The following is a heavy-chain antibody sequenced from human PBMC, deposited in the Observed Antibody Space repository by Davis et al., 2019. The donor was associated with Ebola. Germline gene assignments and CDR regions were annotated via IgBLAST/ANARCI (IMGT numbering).Heavy chain of an antibody. V-gene: IGHV3-9*01. Sequence: SLKISCAASGFTFDDYAMHWVRQAPGKGLEWVSGISWNSGSIGYADSVKGRFTISRDNAKNSLYLQMNSLRAEDTALYYCAGLSYYYGMDVWGQGTTVTVSS. CDR3: AGLSYYYGMDV. J-gene: IGHJ6*02. CDR2: ISWNSGSI. D-gene: IGHD3-16*02. CDR1: GFTFDDYA.